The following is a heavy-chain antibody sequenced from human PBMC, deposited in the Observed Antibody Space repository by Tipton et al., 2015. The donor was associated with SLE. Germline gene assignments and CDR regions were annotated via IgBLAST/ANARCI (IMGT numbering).Heavy chain of an antibody. V-gene: IGHV4-59*01. CDR2: IYYSGTT. CDR3: AQGWEQQLDYFDY. Sequence: TLSLTCSVSGGSINSYYWSWIRQPPGKGLEWIGYIYYSGTTNYNPSFKSRVTISVDTSKNQFSLKLTSVTAADTAVYYCAQGWEQQLDYFDYWGQGTLVTVSS. CDR1: GGSINSYY. D-gene: IGHD6-13*01. J-gene: IGHJ4*02.